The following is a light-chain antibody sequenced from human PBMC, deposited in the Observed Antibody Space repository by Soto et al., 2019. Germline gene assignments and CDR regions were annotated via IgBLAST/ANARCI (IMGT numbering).Light chain of an antibody. J-gene: IGLJ1*01. CDR3: SSYTSSSTPYV. V-gene: IGLV2-14*01. Sequence: SVLTQPACVSGSPGQSITISCTGTSSDVGGYNYVSWYQQHPGKAPKLMIYDVSNRPSGVSNRFSGSKSGNTASLTISGLQAEDEADYYCSSYTSSSTPYVFGTGTKVTVL. CDR2: DVS. CDR1: SSDVGGYNY.